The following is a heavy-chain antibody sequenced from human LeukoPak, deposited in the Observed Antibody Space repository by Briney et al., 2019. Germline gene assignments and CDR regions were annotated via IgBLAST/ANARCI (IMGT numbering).Heavy chain of an antibody. V-gene: IGHV3-21*01. CDR2: ISSTGAYI. Sequence: GGSLRLSCATSGFILSSDSMIWVRQAPGKGLEWVSSISSTGAYIYYADSLNGRFTISTDNAKNSLYLQMNSLRADDTAVYYCARGLAADRTRGPYWGQGTLVTVSS. CDR1: GFILSSDS. J-gene: IGHJ4*02. D-gene: IGHD6-13*01. CDR3: ARGLAADRTRGPY.